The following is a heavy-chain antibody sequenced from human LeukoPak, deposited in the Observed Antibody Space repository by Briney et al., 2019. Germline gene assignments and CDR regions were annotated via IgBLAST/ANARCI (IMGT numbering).Heavy chain of an antibody. D-gene: IGHD3-10*01. Sequence: GGSLRLSCAASGFTFISYSMKWVRQAPGKGLEWVSSISSSSSYIYYADSVKGRFTISRDNAKNSLYLQMNSLRAEDTAVYYCARDSVRVGYGSGSLPFYWGQGTLVTVSS. J-gene: IGHJ4*02. CDR2: ISSSSSYI. V-gene: IGHV3-21*01. CDR3: ARDSVRVGYGSGSLPFY. CDR1: GFTFISYS.